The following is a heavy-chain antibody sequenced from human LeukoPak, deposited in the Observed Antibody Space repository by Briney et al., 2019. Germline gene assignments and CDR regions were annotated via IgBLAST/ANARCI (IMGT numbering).Heavy chain of an antibody. CDR2: INPDGRDT. D-gene: IGHD2-21*02. J-gene: IGHJ1*01. V-gene: IGHV3-7*01. Sequence: TGGSLRLSCAVSGHTFSSSWMDWVRQAPGKGLEWVAHINPDGRDTYYVDSVKGRFTISRDNAQNSMYLQMNSLRVEDTAVYYCTSWGDTTAEYFQRWGQGTLVTVSS. CDR1: GHTFSSSW. CDR3: TSWGDTTAEYFQR.